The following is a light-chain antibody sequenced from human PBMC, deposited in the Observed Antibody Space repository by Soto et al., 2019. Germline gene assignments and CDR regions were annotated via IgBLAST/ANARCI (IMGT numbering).Light chain of an antibody. V-gene: IGKV2-30*01. CDR3: MQGTHWPFT. CDR2: KIS. CDR1: QGLVYSDGNIY. J-gene: IGKJ2*01. Sequence: DVVMTQSPLSLPVTLGQPASISCKSTQGLVYSDGNIYLNWFHQRPGQSPRRLIHKISDRDSGVPDRFSGSGSGTDFPLEISRVEAEDVGIYYCMQGTHWPFTFGQGTKLEIK.